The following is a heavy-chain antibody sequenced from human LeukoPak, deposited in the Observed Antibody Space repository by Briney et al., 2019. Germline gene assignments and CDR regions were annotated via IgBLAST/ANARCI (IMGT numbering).Heavy chain of an antibody. J-gene: IGHJ6*02. D-gene: IGHD1-26*01. V-gene: IGHV1-69*04. Sequence: SVKVSCKASGGTFSSYAISWVRQAPGQGLEWMGRIIPILGIANYAQKFQGRVTITADKSTSTAYMEPSSLRSEDTAVYYCARVGDYHYYGMDVWGQGTTVTVSS. CDR3: ARVGDYHYYGMDV. CDR1: GGTFSSYA. CDR2: IIPILGIA.